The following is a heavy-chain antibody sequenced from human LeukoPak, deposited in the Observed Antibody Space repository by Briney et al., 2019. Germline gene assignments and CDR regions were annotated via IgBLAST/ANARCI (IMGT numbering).Heavy chain of an antibody. V-gene: IGHV3-9*03. CDR3: AKESDGSAFDY. CDR1: GFTFDDYA. CDR2: ISWNSGSI. D-gene: IGHD5-24*01. Sequence: GGSLRLSCAASGFTFDDYAMHWVRQAPGKGLEWVSGISWNSGSIGYADSVKARFTISRDNAKNSLYLQMNSLRAEDMALYYCAKESDGSAFDYWGQGTLVTVSS. J-gene: IGHJ4*02.